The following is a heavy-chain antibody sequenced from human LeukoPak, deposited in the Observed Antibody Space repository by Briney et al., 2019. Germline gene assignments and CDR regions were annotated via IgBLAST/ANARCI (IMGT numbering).Heavy chain of an antibody. Sequence: GGSLRLSCAASGFTFSSFWMHWVRQAPGEGLVWVSRISTDGTYTDYADSVKGRFTISRDNAKNTLYLQMNSLRAEDTAVYYCARGQVVRDYWGQGTLVTVSS. CDR3: ARGQVVRDY. V-gene: IGHV3-74*01. CDR1: GFTFSSFW. J-gene: IGHJ4*02. D-gene: IGHD2-15*01. CDR2: ISTDGTYT.